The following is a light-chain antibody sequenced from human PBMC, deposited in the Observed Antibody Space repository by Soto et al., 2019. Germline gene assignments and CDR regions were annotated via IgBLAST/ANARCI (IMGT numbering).Light chain of an antibody. J-gene: IGKJ2*01. V-gene: IGKV3-20*01. CDR2: ATS. CDR1: QSVVSRF. Sequence: EIVFTQSPDTLSLSPGETATLSCRATQSVVSRFLAWYQQKPGQAPRLLIYATSIRATGIPDRFSGSGSGTDFTLTINRLEPEDFSVYFCQQYGSSPPMYTFGQGTKLEVK. CDR3: QQYGSSPPMYT.